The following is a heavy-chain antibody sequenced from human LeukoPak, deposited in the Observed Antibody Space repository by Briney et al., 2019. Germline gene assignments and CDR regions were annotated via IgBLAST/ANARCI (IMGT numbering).Heavy chain of an antibody. CDR3: ARGLVATIPYYYYYYMDV. V-gene: IGHV3-30*03. Sequence: PGGSLRLSCAASGFTFSSYGMLWVRQAPGKGLEWVAVISYDETNKWYADSVMGRLATSRDNSLNTMSLLMNSLRAEDTAVYYCARGLVATIPYYYYYYMDVWGKGTTVTVSS. CDR1: GFTFSSYG. J-gene: IGHJ6*03. D-gene: IGHD5-12*01. CDR2: ISYDETNK.